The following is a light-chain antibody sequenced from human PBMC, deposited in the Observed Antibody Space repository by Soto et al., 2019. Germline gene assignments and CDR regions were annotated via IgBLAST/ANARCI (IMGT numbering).Light chain of an antibody. CDR3: AVWDASLTGWV. CDR2: RDG. J-gene: IGLJ3*02. V-gene: IGLV1-47*01. Sequence: QSALTQPPSASGTPGQSLTISCAGSSSNIGSHYVYWYQHLPGTAPKLLIFRDGQRPSGFPDRFFGSKSGTSASLAISGLRSEDEAHYYCAVWDASLTGWVFGGGTKLTVL. CDR1: SSNIGSHY.